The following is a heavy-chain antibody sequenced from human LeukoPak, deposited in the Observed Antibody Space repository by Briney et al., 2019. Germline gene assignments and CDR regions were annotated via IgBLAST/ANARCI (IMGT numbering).Heavy chain of an antibody. V-gene: IGHV3-23*01. J-gene: IGHJ4*02. D-gene: IGHD3-3*01. CDR3: ARGPPGALRFLEWNSPLDY. CDR2: VDYSGGDT. Sequence: GGSLRLSCIASGFTLSSYEMSWIRQAPGKGLEWVSSVDYSGGDTHYADSVMGRFTISRDNSKNTLYLQLNSLSADDTAVYYCARGPPGALRFLEWNSPLDYWGQGTLVTVSS. CDR1: GFTLSSYE.